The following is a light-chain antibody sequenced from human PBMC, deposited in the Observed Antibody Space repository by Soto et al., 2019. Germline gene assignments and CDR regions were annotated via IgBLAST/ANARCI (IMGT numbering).Light chain of an antibody. CDR2: WAS. V-gene: IGKV4-1*01. J-gene: IGKJ2*01. Sequence: DIVTTQSPDSLAVSLGERATINCKSSQSVLYSSNNKNYLAWYQQKPGQPPKLLIYWASTRESGVPDRFSGSGYGTDFTLTISSLQAEDVAVYYCQQYYSTPYTFGQGTKLEIK. CDR3: QQYYSTPYT. CDR1: QSVLYSSNNKNY.